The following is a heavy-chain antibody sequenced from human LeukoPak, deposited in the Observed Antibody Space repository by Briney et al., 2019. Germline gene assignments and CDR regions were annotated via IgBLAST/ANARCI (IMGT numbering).Heavy chain of an antibody. V-gene: IGHV1-3*03. D-gene: IGHD6-19*01. CDR2: ITTGRGET. CDR1: GYTFTSYA. J-gene: IGHJ4*02. CDR3: ARGGKQWRGGNYFDS. Sequence: ASVKVSCKASGYTFTSYAMHWVRQAPGQSLEWMGWITTGRGETRYSQEFQRRITFTRDTSASTVYMDLSDLRSEDTAVYYCARGGKQWRGGNYFDSWGQGTLVAVSS.